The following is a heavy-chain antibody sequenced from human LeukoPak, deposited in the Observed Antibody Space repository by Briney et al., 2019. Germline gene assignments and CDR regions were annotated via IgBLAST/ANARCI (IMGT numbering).Heavy chain of an antibody. CDR3: ARALMSYDSSGFGGAFDI. D-gene: IGHD3-22*01. CDR1: GFTFSNYA. CDR2: ISYDGTNK. J-gene: IGHJ3*02. Sequence: GGSLRLSCAASGFTFSNYAMHWVRQAPGKGLEWVAVISYDGTNKYYADSVKGRFTISRDNSKNTMYLQMNSLRAEDTAMYYCARALMSYDSSGFGGAFDIWGQGTMVTVSS. V-gene: IGHV3-30-3*01.